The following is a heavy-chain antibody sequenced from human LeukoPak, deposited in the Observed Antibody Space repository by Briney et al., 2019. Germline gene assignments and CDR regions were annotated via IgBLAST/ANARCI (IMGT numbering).Heavy chain of an antibody. CDR3: ARALSLQVDGMDV. Sequence: GGSLRLSCVASGLTFDDYGMSWVRQAPGKGLEWVSGINWNGGSTGYADSVKGRFTVSRDNAKNSLYLQMNSLRAEDTALYYCARALSLQVDGMDVWGQGTTVTVSS. V-gene: IGHV3-20*04. CDR2: INWNGGST. J-gene: IGHJ6*02. CDR1: GLTFDDYG.